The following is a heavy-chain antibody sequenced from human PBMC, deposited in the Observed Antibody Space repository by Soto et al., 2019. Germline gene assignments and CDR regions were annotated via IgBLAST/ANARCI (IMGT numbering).Heavy chain of an antibody. D-gene: IGHD6-13*01. CDR2: ISYDGSNK. CDR1: GFHFSSYA. Sequence: GGSLRLSCAASGFHFSSYAMHWVRQAPGKGLEWVAVISYDGSNKYYADSVKGRFTISRDSSKNTLYLQMNSLRPEDTAVYYCERDVTIAVAPYGMDVWGQGTTVTVSS. V-gene: IGHV3-30-3*01. J-gene: IGHJ6*02. CDR3: ERDVTIAVAPYGMDV.